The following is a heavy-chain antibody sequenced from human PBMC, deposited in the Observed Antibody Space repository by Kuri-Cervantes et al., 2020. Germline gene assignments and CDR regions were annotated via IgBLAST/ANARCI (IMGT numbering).Heavy chain of an antibody. CDR3: ARGFDGFYGMDL. CDR1: GFTFSSYG. V-gene: IGHV3-30*03. D-gene: IGHD3-10*01. Sequence: GESLKISCAASGFTFSSYGMHWVRQAPGKGLEWVAVISYDGSNKYYADSVKGRFAISRDNSKNTLYLQMNSLRVEDTAVYYCARGFDGFYGMDLWAKGPRSPSP. J-gene: IGHJ6*02. CDR2: ISYDGSNK.